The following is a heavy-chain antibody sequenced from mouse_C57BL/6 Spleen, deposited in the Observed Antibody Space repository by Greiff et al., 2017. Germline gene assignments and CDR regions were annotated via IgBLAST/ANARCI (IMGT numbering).Heavy chain of an antibody. D-gene: IGHD2-1*01. J-gene: IGHJ4*01. CDR2: IWGVGST. V-gene: IGHV2-6*01. CDR3: ARYYGRNAMDY. CDR1: GFSLTSYG. Sequence: VHLVESGPGLVAPSQSLSITCTVSGFSLTSYGVDWVRQSPGKGLEWLGVIWGVGSTNYNSALKSRLSISKDNSKSQVFLKMNSLQTDDTAMYYCARYYGRNAMDYWGQGTSVTVSS.